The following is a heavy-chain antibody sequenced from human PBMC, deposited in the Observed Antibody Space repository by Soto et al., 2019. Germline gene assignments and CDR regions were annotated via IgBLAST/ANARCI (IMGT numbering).Heavy chain of an antibody. CDR1: GGTFSNYA. V-gene: IGHV1-69*01. CDR2: AIPVYGST. CDR3: ARRGVANSRDAFDI. D-gene: IGHD1-26*01. J-gene: IGHJ3*02. Sequence: QVQLVQSGAEVKKPGTSVKVSCEVSGGTFSNYAITWVRQAPGQGLEWLGGAIPVYGSTNYAQKFQGRVTITAGDSATTTFLELSSLRSDETAVYYCARRGVANSRDAFDIWGQGTLVTVS.